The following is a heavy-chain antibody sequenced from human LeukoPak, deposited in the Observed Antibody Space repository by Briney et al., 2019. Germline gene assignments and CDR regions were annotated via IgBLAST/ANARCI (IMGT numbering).Heavy chain of an antibody. J-gene: IGHJ6*04. D-gene: IGHD6-6*01. CDR2: INSDGSNT. CDR3: ARAPRCIAV. V-gene: IGHV3-74*01. CDR1: GFTFSNYW. Sequence: PGGSLRLSCAASGFTFSNYWMRWVRHAPGKGLVWVSRINSDGSNTIYADSVKGRFTISRDNAKNTLHLQMSSLRAEDAAVYFCARAPRCIAVWGRGTTVTVSS.